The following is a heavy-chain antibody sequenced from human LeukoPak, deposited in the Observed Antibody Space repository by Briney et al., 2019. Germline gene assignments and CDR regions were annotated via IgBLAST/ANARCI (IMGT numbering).Heavy chain of an antibody. Sequence: GGSLRLSCAASGFTFSSYGMHWVRQAPGKGLEWVAFIRYDGSNKYYADSVKGRFTISRDNSKNTLYLQMNSLRAEDTAVYYCAKDSCLTGYYNDGWFDPWGQGTLVTVSS. V-gene: IGHV3-30*02. D-gene: IGHD3-9*01. CDR3: AKDSCLTGYYNDGWFDP. CDR2: IRYDGSNK. CDR1: GFTFSSYG. J-gene: IGHJ5*02.